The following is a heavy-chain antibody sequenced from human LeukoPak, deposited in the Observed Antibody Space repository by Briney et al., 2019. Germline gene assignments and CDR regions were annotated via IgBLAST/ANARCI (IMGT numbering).Heavy chain of an antibody. Sequence: GGSLRLSCAASGFTFSSYEMNWVRQASGKGLEWVSYISSSGSTIYYADSVKGRFTISRDNAKNSLYLQMNSLRAEDTAVYYCARSVLWFGELLDYWGQGTLVTVSS. CDR2: ISSSGSTI. V-gene: IGHV3-48*03. CDR3: ARSVLWFGELLDY. D-gene: IGHD3-10*01. J-gene: IGHJ4*02. CDR1: GFTFSSYE.